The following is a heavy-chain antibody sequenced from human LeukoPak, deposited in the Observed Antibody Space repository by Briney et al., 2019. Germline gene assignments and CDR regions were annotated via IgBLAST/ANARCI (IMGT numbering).Heavy chain of an antibody. CDR2: IYTSGST. CDR1: GGSISSYY. J-gene: IGHJ4*02. CDR3: AAKYYDYVWGSHRYTIDY. V-gene: IGHV4-4*07. D-gene: IGHD3-16*02. Sequence: SETLSLTCTVSGGSISSYYCSWIRQPAGKGLEWIGLIYTSGSTNYNPSLKSRVTMSVDTSKNQFYLILSSVTAADTAVYYCAAKYYDYVWGSHRYTIDYRGQGTLVTVSS.